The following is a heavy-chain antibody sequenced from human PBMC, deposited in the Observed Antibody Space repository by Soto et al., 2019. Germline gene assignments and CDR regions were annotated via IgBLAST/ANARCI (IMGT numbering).Heavy chain of an antibody. CDR2: IYHSGNT. CDR3: ARVKSAGRGSFHY. J-gene: IGHJ4*02. V-gene: IGHV4-38-2*01. D-gene: IGHD2-15*01. Sequence: SETLSLTCAVSGYSITNGYYWGWVRQPPGKGLEWIGSIYHSGNTYYNPSLKSRVTISLDTSKNQFSLKLTSVTAADTAMYYCARVKSAGRGSFHYWGQGTLVT. CDR1: GYSITNGYY.